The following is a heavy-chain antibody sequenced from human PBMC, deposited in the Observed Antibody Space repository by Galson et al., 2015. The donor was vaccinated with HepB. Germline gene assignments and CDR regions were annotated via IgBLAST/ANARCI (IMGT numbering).Heavy chain of an antibody. D-gene: IGHD2-2*01. V-gene: IGHV3-7*03. Sequence: SLRLSCAASGFTFSSYWMSWVRQAPGKGLEWVANIKQDGSEKYYVDSVKGRFTISRDNAKNSLYLQMNSLRAEDAAVYYCARGQYCSINSCYRGGGFDIWGQGTMVTVSS. CDR2: IKQDGSEK. CDR1: GFTFSSYW. J-gene: IGHJ3*02. CDR3: ARGQYCSINSCYRGGGFDI.